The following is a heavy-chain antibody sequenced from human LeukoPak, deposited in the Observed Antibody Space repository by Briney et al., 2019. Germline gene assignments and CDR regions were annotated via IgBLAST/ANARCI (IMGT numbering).Heavy chain of an antibody. Sequence: SQTLSLTCTVSGGSISIYYWSCVRQPPGKGLEWIGYLYHSGSTNYNPALKSRVTIPVDTYKHQLSVKLRSVTGADTVVYYWARDQRRDFFDYGGQGTLVSVS. CDR1: GGSISIYY. D-gene: IGHD5-24*01. CDR2: LYHSGST. CDR3: ARDQRRDFFDY. J-gene: IGHJ4*02. V-gene: IGHV4-59*01.